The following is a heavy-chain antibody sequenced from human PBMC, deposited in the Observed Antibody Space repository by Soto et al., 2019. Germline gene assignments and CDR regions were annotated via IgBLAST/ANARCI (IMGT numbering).Heavy chain of an antibody. V-gene: IGHV3-30*18. D-gene: IGHD1-26*01. CDR3: EQDPEWDHDPFHI. CDR1: GLTFSRYG. Sequence: QVQLVESGGGVVQPGRSLRLSCGASGLTFSRYGMHWVRQAPGKGLEWVALISYDGSLEYYSDSVKRRFTISRDNSKNTLYRQMNSLQAAATAMYNCEQDPEWDHDPFHIWGQGTMGSISS. J-gene: IGHJ3*02. CDR2: ISYDGSLE.